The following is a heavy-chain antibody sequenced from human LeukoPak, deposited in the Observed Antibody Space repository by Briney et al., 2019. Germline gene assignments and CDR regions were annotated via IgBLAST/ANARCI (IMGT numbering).Heavy chain of an antibody. CDR1: GFTFSSYW. J-gene: IGHJ4*02. V-gene: IGHV3-7*01. D-gene: IGHD4-17*01. CDR3: ARGGDYGDYDFFDY. CDR2: IKQDGSEK. Sequence: PGGSLRLSCAASGFTFSSYWLSWVRQALGKGLEWVANIKQDGSEKYYVDSVKGRFTISRDNAKNSPYLQMNSLRAEDTAVYYCARGGDYGDYDFFDYWGQGTLVTVSS.